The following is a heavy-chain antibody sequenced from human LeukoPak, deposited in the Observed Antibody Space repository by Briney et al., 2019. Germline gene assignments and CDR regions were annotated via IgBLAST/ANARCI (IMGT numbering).Heavy chain of an antibody. CDR1: GGSISSGDYY. J-gene: IGHJ6*02. CDR2: IYYSGST. CDR3: ARVLGRADYYDSSGPIRYYYGMDV. Sequence: PSQTLSLTCTVSGGSISSGDYYWSWIRQPPGKGLEWIGYIYYSGSTYYNPSLKSRVTISVDTSKNQFSLKLSSVTAADTAVYYCARVLGRADYYDSSGPIRYYYGMDVWGQGTTVTVSS. V-gene: IGHV4-30-4*01. D-gene: IGHD3-22*01.